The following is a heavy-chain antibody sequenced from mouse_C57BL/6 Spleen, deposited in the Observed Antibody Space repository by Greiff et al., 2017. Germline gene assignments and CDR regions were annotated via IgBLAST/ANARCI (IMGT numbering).Heavy chain of an antibody. CDR2: ISYDGSN. Sequence: EVHLVESGPGLVKPSQSLSFTCSVTGYSITSGYYWNWIRQFPGNKLEWMGYISYDGSNNYNPSLKNRISITRDTSKNQFFLKLNSVTTEDTATYYCARDGVYAMDYWGQGTSVTVSS. J-gene: IGHJ4*01. V-gene: IGHV3-6*01. CDR3: ARDGVYAMDY. CDR1: GYSITSGYY.